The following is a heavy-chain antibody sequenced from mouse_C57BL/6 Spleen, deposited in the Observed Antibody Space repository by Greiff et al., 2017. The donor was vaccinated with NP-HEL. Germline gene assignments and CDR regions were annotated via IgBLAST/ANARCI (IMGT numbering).Heavy chain of an antibody. CDR1: GYAFTNYL. V-gene: IGHV1-54*01. CDR2: INPGSGGT. D-gene: IGHD2-1*01. J-gene: IGHJ4*01. Sequence: QVQLKQSGAELVRPGTSVKVSCKASGYAFTNYLIEWVKQRPGQGLEWIGVINPGSGGTNYNEKFKGKGTLTADKSSSTAYMQLSSLTSEDYAVYFCARSPLLSHYYAMDYGGQGTSVTVSS. CDR3: ARSPLLSHYYAMDY.